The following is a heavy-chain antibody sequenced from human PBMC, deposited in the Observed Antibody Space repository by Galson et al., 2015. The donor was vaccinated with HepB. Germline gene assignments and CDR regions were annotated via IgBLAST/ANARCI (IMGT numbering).Heavy chain of an antibody. D-gene: IGHD5-18*01. J-gene: IGHJ6*03. CDR2: IYYTGST. CDR3: ARAGRYSDGTYYNYMDV. V-gene: IGHV4-59*01. Sequence: LSLTCAVYGGSFSGYYWSWIRQPPGKGLEWIGYIYYTGSTDYNPSLKSRVTISVDTSKNQFSLRLSSVTAADTALYYCARAGRYSDGTYYNYMDVWGKGTTVTVSS. CDR1: GGSFSGYY.